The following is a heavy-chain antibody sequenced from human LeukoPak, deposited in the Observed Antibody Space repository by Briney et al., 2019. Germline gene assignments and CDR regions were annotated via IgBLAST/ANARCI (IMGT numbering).Heavy chain of an antibody. V-gene: IGHV4-28*05. CDR3: ASSYSNSWYDY. Sequence: PSDTLSLTCAVSGFSISTSNWWAWIRQFPGKGLEWIGYIYDSGTIYSNPSLKSRLTLSVDTSKNQLSLRLTSVTAADTAVYYCASSYSNSWYDYWGQGTLVTVSS. J-gene: IGHJ4*02. CDR2: IYDSGTI. CDR1: GFSISTSNW. D-gene: IGHD6-13*01.